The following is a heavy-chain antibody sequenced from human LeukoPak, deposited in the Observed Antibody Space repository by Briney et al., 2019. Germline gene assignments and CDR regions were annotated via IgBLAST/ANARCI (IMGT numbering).Heavy chain of an antibody. CDR1: GYSISRGYY. J-gene: IGHJ4*02. Sequence: KSSETLSLTCAVSGYSISRGYYWGWIRPPPGKGREGIGNIYHSGSTYYNPSLKSRVTISVDTSKNQFSLKLSSVTAADTAVYYCARYPYDNSGFSQIGFDYWGQGTLVTVSS. D-gene: IGHD3-22*01. V-gene: IGHV4-38-2*01. CDR3: ARYPYDNSGFSQIGFDY. CDR2: IYHSGST.